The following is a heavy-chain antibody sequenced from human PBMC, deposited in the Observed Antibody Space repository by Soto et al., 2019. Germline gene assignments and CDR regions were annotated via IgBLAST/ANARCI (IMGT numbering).Heavy chain of an antibody. J-gene: IGHJ6*02. Sequence: TLSLTCTVSGGSISSGDYYWSWIRQPPGKGLEWIGYIYYSGSTYYNPSLKSRVTISVDTSKNQFSLKLRSVTAADTAVYYCARERVTNYYYYYGMDVWGQGTTVTVSS. CDR1: GGSISSGDYY. D-gene: IGHD4-4*01. CDR3: ARERVTNYYYYYGMDV. CDR2: IYYSGST. V-gene: IGHV4-30-4*01.